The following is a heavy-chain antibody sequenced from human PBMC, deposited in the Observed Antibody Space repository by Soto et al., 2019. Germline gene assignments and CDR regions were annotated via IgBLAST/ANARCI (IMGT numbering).Heavy chain of an antibody. V-gene: IGHV3-33*01. CDR3: AALTVTTGMDV. J-gene: IGHJ6*02. CDR2: IWYDGSNK. CDR1: GFTFSSYG. D-gene: IGHD4-17*01. Sequence: QVQLVESGGGVVQPGRSLRLSCAASGFTFSSYGMHWVRQAPGKGLEWVAVIWYDGSNKYYADSVKGRFTISRDNSKNTLYLQMNSLRAEDTAVYYCAALTVTTGMDVWGQGTTVTVSS.